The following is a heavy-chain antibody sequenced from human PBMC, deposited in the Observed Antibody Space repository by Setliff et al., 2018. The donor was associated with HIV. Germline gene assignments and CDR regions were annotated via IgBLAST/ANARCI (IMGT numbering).Heavy chain of an antibody. D-gene: IGHD5-12*01. Sequence: GASVKVSCKASGGTFSSDAISWVRQAPGQGLEWMGGIIPIFGRANYAQRFQGRVTITTDESSTTVYMELSSLRSEDTAVYCCASGPYEGITSPDYYFAYWGQGTLVTVSS. CDR3: ASGPYEGITSPDYYFAY. CDR2: IIPIFGRA. V-gene: IGHV1-69*05. J-gene: IGHJ4*02. CDR1: GGTFSSDA.